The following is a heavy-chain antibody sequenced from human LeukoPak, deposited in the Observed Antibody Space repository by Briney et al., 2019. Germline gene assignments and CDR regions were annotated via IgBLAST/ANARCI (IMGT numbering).Heavy chain of an antibody. V-gene: IGHV3-53*01. D-gene: IGHD4/OR15-4a*01. Sequence: GGSLRLSCTVSGFTVSSNSMSWVRQAPGKGLEWVSFIYSDNTHYSDSVKGRFTISRDNSKNTLYLQINSLRAEDTAVYYCARRAGAYSHPYDYWGRGTLVTVSS. J-gene: IGHJ4*02. CDR2: IYSDNT. CDR3: ARRAGAYSHPYDY. CDR1: GFTVSSNS.